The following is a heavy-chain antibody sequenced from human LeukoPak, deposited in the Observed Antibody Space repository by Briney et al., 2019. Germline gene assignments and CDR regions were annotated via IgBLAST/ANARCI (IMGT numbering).Heavy chain of an antibody. CDR3: ARENIVVVPAAPQLFDY. CDR1: GYSISSGYY. CDR2: IYTSGST. J-gene: IGHJ4*02. V-gene: IGHV4-4*07. D-gene: IGHD2-2*01. Sequence: PSETLSLTCAVSGYSISSGYYWGWIRQPAGKGLEWIGRIYTSGSTNYNPSLKSRVTMSVDTSKNQFSLKLSSVTAADTAVYYCARENIVVVPAAPQLFDYWGQGTLVTVSS.